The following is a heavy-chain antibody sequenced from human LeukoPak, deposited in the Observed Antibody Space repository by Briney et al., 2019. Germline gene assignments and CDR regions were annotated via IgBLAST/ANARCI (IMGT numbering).Heavy chain of an antibody. D-gene: IGHD3-3*01. Sequence: SETLSLTCTVSGGSISSSSYYWGWIRQPPGKGLEWIGSIYYSGSTYYNPSLKSRVTISVDTSKNQFSLKLSSVTAADTAVYYCASRYYDFWSGCRFTSMDVWGQGTTVTVSS. CDR3: ASRYYDFWSGCRFTSMDV. CDR1: GGSISSSSYY. CDR2: IYYSGST. V-gene: IGHV4-39*01. J-gene: IGHJ6*02.